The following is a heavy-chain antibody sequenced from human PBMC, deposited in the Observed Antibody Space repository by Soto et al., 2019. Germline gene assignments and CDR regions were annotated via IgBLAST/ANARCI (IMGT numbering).Heavy chain of an antibody. V-gene: IGHV3-33*01. Sequence: VGSLRLSCAASGFTFSSSGMHWVRQAPGKGLEWVAVIWSDGSIEKYADSVRGRFTISRDNSKNTLYLQMNNLRAEDTAVYYCARDLGAWPFDYWGQGTLVTVSS. D-gene: IGHD1-26*01. J-gene: IGHJ4*02. CDR3: ARDLGAWPFDY. CDR1: GFTFSSSG. CDR2: IWSDGSIE.